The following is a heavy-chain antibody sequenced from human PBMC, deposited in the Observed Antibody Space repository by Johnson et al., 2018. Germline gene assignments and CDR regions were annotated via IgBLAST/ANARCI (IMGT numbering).Heavy chain of an antibody. D-gene: IGHD2-8*01. CDR1: GFTFSNAW. CDR2: IKSKTDGGTT. CDR3: TTTRCMIGGAI. Sequence: EVQLLESGGGLVKPGGSLRLSCAASGFTFSNAWMSWVRQAPRKGLEWVGRIKSKTDGGTTDHAAPVKGRFSISRDDSKNTLYLQMNSLQSEDTAVYYCTTTRCMIGGAIWGQGTVVTVSS. J-gene: IGHJ3*02. V-gene: IGHV3-15*01.